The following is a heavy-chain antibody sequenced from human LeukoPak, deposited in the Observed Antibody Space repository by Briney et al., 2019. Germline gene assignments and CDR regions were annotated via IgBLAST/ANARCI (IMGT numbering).Heavy chain of an antibody. CDR1: GYSFTSFW. CDR2: IHPSDSYT. CDR3: ASLPDAY. V-gene: IGHV5-10-1*01. J-gene: IGHJ4*02. Sequence: GESLRISCQESGYSFTSFWISWVRQMPGKGLAWMGRIHPSDSYTNYRSSLQGHVTISADKSISTAYLQWSTLKASDTAMYYCASLPDAYWGQGTLVTVSS.